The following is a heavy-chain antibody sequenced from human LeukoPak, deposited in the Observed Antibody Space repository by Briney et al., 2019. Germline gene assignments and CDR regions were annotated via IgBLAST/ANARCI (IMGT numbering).Heavy chain of an antibody. CDR3: ASGVYYGSGSLNQNDAFDI. Sequence: PGGSLRLSCAASGFTFSSYGMHWVRQAPGKGLEWVANIKQDGSEKYYVDSVKGRFTISRDNSKNTLYLQMNSLRAEDTAVYYCASGVYYGSGSLNQNDAFDIWGQGTMVTVSS. D-gene: IGHD3-10*01. CDR2: IKQDGSEK. V-gene: IGHV3-7*01. CDR1: GFTFSSYG. J-gene: IGHJ3*02.